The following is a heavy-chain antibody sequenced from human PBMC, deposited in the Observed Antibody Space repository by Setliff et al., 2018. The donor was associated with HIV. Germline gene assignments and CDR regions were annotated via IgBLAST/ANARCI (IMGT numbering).Heavy chain of an antibody. CDR1: GFTFSSYS. J-gene: IGHJ6*04. Sequence: LRLSCAASGFTFSSYSMNWVRQAPGKGLEWVSYISSSSSTIYYADSVKGRFTISRDNAKNSLYLQMNSLRAEDTAVYYCARDLAGTEGVMDVWGKGTTVTVSS. CDR2: ISSSSSTI. V-gene: IGHV3-48*01. D-gene: IGHD1-1*01. CDR3: ARDLAGTEGVMDV.